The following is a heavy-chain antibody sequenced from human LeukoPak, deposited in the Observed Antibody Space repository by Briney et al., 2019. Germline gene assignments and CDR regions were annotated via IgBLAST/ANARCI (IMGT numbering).Heavy chain of an antibody. CDR2: IWYDGSNK. CDR1: GFTFSSYG. J-gene: IGHJ4*02. Sequence: GRSLRLSCAASGFTFSSYGMHWVRQAPGKGLEWVAVIWYDGSNKYYADSVKGRFTISRDNSKNSLYLQMSSLRGEDTAVYYCVRDPCGGGSCIDYWGRGTLVTVSS. CDR3: VRDPCGGGSCIDY. V-gene: IGHV3-33*01. D-gene: IGHD2-21*01.